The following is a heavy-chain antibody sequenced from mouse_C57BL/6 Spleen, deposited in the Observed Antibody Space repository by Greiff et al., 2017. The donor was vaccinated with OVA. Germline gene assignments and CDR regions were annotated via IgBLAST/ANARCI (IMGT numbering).Heavy chain of an antibody. CDR1: GYTFTSYG. CDR2: IYPRSGNT. D-gene: IGHD2-1*01. Sequence: VHLVESGAELARPGASVKLSCKASGYTFTSYGISWVKQRTGQGLEWIGEIYPRSGNTYYNEKFKGKATLTADKSSSTAYMELRSLTSEDSAVYFCAREDGNYYFDYWGQGTTLTVSS. V-gene: IGHV1-81*01. CDR3: AREDGNYYFDY. J-gene: IGHJ2*01.